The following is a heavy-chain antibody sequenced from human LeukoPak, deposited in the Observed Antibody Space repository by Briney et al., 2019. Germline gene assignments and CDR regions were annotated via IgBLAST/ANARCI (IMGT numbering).Heavy chain of an antibody. CDR1: GGSISSYY. J-gene: IGHJ4*02. D-gene: IGHD6-13*01. V-gene: IGHV4-4*07. CDR3: ARIKGGSWLDY. Sequence: PSETLSLTCTVSGGSISSYYWSWIRQPAGKGLEWIGRIDTSGTTKYNPSLKSRVTMSLDTSKNQFSLKLRSVTAADTAVYYCARIKGGSWLDYWGQGTLVTVSS. CDR2: IDTSGTT.